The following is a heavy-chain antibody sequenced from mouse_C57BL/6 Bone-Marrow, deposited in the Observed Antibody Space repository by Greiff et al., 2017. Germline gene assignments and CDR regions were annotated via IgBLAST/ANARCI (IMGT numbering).Heavy chain of an antibody. CDR2: IRNKANGYTT. Sequence: EVKLVESGGGLVQPGGSLSLSCAASGFTFTDYYMSWVRQPPGKALEWLGFIRNKANGYTTEYSASVKGRFTISRANSQSILYLQMNALRAEDSATDYYARDCYGSSYGYYAMDYWGQGTSVTVSS. CDR1: GFTFTDYY. J-gene: IGHJ4*01. D-gene: IGHD1-1*01. V-gene: IGHV7-3*01. CDR3: ARDCYGSSYGYYAMDY.